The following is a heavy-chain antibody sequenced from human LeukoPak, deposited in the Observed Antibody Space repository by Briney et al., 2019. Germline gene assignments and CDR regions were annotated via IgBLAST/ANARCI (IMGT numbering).Heavy chain of an antibody. Sequence: GGSLRLSCAASGFTFSSYWMSWVRQAPGKGLEWVANIKQDGSEKYYVDSVKGRFTISRDNAKNSLYLQMNSLRAEDTAVYYCARPIAAAGYYYYYYYMDVWGKGTTVTVSS. V-gene: IGHV3-7*01. D-gene: IGHD6-13*01. J-gene: IGHJ6*03. CDR3: ARPIAAAGYYYYYYYMDV. CDR2: IKQDGSEK. CDR1: GFTFSSYW.